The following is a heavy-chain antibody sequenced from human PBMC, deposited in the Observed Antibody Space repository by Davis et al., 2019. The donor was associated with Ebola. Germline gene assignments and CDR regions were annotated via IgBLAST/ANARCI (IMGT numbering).Heavy chain of an antibody. V-gene: IGHV4-59*01. D-gene: IGHD3-10*01. CDR1: GGSISSYY. CDR2: IYYSGST. J-gene: IGHJ6*02. CDR3: ARGGPSPWRITMVREVYGMDV. Sequence: PSETLSLTCTVSGGSISSYYWSWIRQPPGKGLEWIGYIYYSGSTNYNPSLKSRVTISVDTSKNQFSLKLSSVTAADTAVYYCARGGPSPWRITMVREVYGMDVWGQGTTVTVSS.